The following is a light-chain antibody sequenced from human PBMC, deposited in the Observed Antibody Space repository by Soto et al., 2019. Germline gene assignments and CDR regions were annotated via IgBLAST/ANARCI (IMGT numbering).Light chain of an antibody. CDR1: QSISSY. CDR3: KHRNSCPLP. Sequence: EIVLTQSPATLSLSPGERATLSCRASQSISSYLAWYQQKPGQAPRLLIYDASNRATGIPARFSGSGSGTAFTLPISSLEPEDVGVFYCKHRNSCPLPLGGGTKVEIK. V-gene: IGKV3-11*01. J-gene: IGKJ4*01. CDR2: DAS.